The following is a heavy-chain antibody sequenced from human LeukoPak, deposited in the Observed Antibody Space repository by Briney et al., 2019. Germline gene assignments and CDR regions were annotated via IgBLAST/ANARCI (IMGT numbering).Heavy chain of an antibody. V-gene: IGHV4-59*01. Sequence: SETLSLTCTVSGGSISSYYWSWIRQPPGKGLEWIGYIYYSGSNNYNPSLKSRVTISVDTSKNQFSLKLSSVTAADTAVYYCARYSSSSPDYYYYYYMDVWGKGTTVTVSS. CDR2: IYYSGSN. J-gene: IGHJ6*03. D-gene: IGHD6-6*01. CDR1: GGSISSYY. CDR3: ARYSSSSPDYYYYYYMDV.